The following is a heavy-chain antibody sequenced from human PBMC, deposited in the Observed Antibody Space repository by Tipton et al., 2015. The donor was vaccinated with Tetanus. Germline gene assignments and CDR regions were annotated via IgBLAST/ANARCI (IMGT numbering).Heavy chain of an antibody. CDR2: IYYSGTT. D-gene: IGHD6-19*01. Sequence: LRLSCTVSGGSISSGGYYWSWIRQHPGKGLEWIGYIYYSGTTYYNPSLKSRVTISVDTSKNQFSLKLGSVTAAATAVYYCARERVNLAVAAGFDYWGQGTLVTVSS. J-gene: IGHJ4*02. CDR1: GGSISSGGYY. CDR3: ARERVNLAVAAGFDY. V-gene: IGHV4-31*02.